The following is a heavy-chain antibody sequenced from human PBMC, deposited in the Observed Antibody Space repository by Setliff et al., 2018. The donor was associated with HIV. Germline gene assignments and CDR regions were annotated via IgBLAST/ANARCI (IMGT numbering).Heavy chain of an antibody. V-gene: IGHV1-18*01. CDR2: ISPYTGNT. J-gene: IGHJ5*02. CDR1: GYSFINYG. D-gene: IGHD1-26*01. Sequence: ASVKVSCKASGYSFINYGISWVRQAPGQGPEWMGWISPYTGNTDYAPRLLGRVTMTTDTSTSTAYLELRSLTPDDTAVYYCARARLQGIVTAVGPRDNCLDPWGQGPRVTVSS. CDR3: ARARLQGIVTAVGPRDNCLDP.